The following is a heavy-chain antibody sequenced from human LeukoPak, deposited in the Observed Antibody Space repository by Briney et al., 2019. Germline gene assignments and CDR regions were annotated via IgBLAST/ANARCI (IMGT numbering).Heavy chain of an antibody. CDR1: GYTYTGYD. Sequence: ASVKVSCKASGYTYTGYDIHWLRQAPGQGLEWMGWINPNSGGTNYAQKFQGRVTMTRDTSISTAYMELRRLRCKELSEYYCARVGGTHRWGWDYWGQGTLVTVSS. CDR3: ARVGGTHRWGWDY. J-gene: IGHJ4*02. CDR2: INPNSGGT. D-gene: IGHD1-1*01. V-gene: IGHV1-2*02.